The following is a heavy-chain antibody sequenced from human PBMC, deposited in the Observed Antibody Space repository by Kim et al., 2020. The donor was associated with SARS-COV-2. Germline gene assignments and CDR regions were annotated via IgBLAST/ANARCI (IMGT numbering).Heavy chain of an antibody. Sequence: SETLSLTCTVSGGSISNYHWNWIRQPPGKGLEWIGSVHYSESAKSSPSLKSRVTISLDTSKNQFSLRLTSVTAADTAVYSCARDGSGWHDAFDVCGQGA. CDR3: ARDGSGWHDAFDV. CDR1: GGSISNYH. D-gene: IGHD6-19*01. CDR2: VHYSESA. V-gene: IGHV4-59*13. J-gene: IGHJ3*01.